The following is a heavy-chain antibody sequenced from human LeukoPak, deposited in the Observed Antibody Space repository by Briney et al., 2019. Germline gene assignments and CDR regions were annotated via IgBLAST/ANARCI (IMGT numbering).Heavy chain of an antibody. J-gene: IGHJ4*02. CDR3: ARGRVLPAAIGRISYFDY. CDR1: GYSISRYH. V-gene: IGHV4-59*01. D-gene: IGHD2-2*02. Sequence: PLETLSLTCTVFGYSISRYHWRWIRQPPGKGLVWTVFFYDTGSTTYNTSLKSRVTISVDTSKNQFSLKLSSVTAADTAVYYCARGRVLPAAIGRISYFDYWGQGTRVTVSS. CDR2: FYDTGST.